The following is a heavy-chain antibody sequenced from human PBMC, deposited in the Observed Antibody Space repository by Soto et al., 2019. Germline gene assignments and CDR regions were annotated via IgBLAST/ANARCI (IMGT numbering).Heavy chain of an antibody. D-gene: IGHD3-16*02. CDR2: INPNSGGT. J-gene: IGHJ6*02. CDR1: GYTFTGYY. Sequence: ASVKVSCKASGYTFTGYYMHWVRQAPGQGLEWMGWINPNSGGTNYAQKFQGRVTMTRDTSISTAYMELSRLRSDDTAVYYCARALGYYYYGMDVWGQGTMVTVSS. V-gene: IGHV1-2*02. CDR3: ARALGYYYYGMDV.